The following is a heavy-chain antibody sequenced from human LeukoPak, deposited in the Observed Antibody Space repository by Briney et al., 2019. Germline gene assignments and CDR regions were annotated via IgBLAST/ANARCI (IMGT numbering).Heavy chain of an antibody. J-gene: IGHJ4*02. CDR2: IYYGGST. V-gene: IGHV4-59*08. D-gene: IGHD6-19*01. CDR3: ARAVSGRFDY. CDR1: GGSMSPYH. Sequence: SETLSLTCTVSGGSMSPYHWGWIRQPPGKGLEWTGYIYYGGSTNYNPSLNSRVTISVDTSKNQFSLRLSSVTAADTAIYYCARAVSGRFDYWGQGTLVTVSS.